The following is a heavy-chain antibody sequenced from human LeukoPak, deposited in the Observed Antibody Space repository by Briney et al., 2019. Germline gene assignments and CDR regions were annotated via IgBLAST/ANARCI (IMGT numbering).Heavy chain of an antibody. CDR3: ARVLGIQLWGSSDY. Sequence: ASVKVSCKASGYTFTSYGITWVRQAPGHALESMGWISAYNGNTNYAQKFQDRVTMTTDTSTSTAYMELRSLRSDDTAMYYCARVLGIQLWGSSDYWGQGTLVTVSS. CDR2: ISAYNGNT. V-gene: IGHV1-18*01. D-gene: IGHD5-18*01. CDR1: GYTFTSYG. J-gene: IGHJ4*02.